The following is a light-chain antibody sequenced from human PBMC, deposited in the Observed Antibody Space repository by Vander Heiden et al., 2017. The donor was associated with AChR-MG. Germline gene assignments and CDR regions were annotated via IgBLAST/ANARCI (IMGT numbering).Light chain of an antibody. V-gene: IGKV3-11*01. CDR1: QSVSSY. CDR3: QQRTNGPLT. CDR2: DAS. J-gene: IGKJ4*01. Sequence: ELVLPPSPATLSVSPGERATLSCRASQSVSSYLAWYQQKPGQAPRLLIYDASNRATGIPARFSGSGSGTDFTLTISSLEPEDFAVYYCQQRTNGPLTFGGGTKVEIK.